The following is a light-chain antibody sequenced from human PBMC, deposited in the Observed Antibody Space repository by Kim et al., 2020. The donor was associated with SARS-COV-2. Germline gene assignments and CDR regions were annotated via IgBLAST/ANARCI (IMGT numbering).Light chain of an antibody. CDR2: AAS. Sequence: DIQMTQYPSSLSASVGDRVTITCRASQSISSSLNWYQQKPGKAPELLIYAASNLQSGVPSRFSGSGSGTDFTLTISNLQPEDFATYYCQQYNSYPYTFGQGTKLEI. CDR3: QQYNSYPYT. CDR1: QSISSS. J-gene: IGKJ2*01. V-gene: IGKV1-39*01.